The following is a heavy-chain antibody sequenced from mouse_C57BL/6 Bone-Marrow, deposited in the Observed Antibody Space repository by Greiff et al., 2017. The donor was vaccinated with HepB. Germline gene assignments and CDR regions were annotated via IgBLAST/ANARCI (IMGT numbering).Heavy chain of an antibody. CDR1: GFTFSDYG. D-gene: IGHD4-1*02. V-gene: IGHV5-17*01. J-gene: IGHJ3*01. CDR2: ISSGSSTI. Sequence: EVMLVESGGGLVKPGGSLKLSCAASGFTFSDYGMHWVRQAPEKGLEWVAYISSGSSTIYYADTVKGRFTISRDNAKNTLFLQMTSLRSEDTAMNYCARRANWDAWFAYWGQGTLVTVSA. CDR3: ARRANWDAWFAY.